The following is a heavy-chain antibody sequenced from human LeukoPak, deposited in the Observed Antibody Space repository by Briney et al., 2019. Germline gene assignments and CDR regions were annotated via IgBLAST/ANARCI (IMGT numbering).Heavy chain of an antibody. D-gene: IGHD3-22*01. V-gene: IGHV1-46*01. CDR1: GYTFTSYY. CDR2: INPSGGST. J-gene: IGHJ4*02. Sequence: ASVKVSCKASGYTFTSYYVHWVRQAPGQGLEWMGIINPSGGSTSYAQKFQGRVTMTRDTSTSTVYMELSSLRPEDTAFYYCACPLDSSGYDYNHWGQGTLVTVSS. CDR3: ACPLDSSGYDYNH.